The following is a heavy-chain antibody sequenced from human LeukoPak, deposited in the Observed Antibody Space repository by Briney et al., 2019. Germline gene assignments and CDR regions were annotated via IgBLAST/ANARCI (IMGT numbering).Heavy chain of an antibody. CDR3: ARVGIAAAGMTIDY. Sequence: GASVKVSCKASGYTFTSYDINWVRQATGQGLEWMGWMNPNSGNTGYAQKFQGRVTMTRNTSISTAYMELSGLRSEDTAVYYCARVGIAAAGMTIDYWGQGTLVTVSS. D-gene: IGHD6-13*01. V-gene: IGHV1-8*01. J-gene: IGHJ4*02. CDR2: MNPNSGNT. CDR1: GYTFTSYD.